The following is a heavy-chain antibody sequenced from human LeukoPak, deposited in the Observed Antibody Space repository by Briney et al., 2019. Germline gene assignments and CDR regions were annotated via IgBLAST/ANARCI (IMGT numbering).Heavy chain of an antibody. V-gene: IGHV4-30-4*08. CDR1: GGSLSSDHYS. CDR3: ASDYGSGSFLLL. Sequence: PSEPLSLTCTVSGGSLSSDHYSWSSIPRPPGKGLECIEYFYYNLSTYYPPYIQSQGTQSQDQSMNQSSLNLISVPAPVLALYYCASDYGSGSFLLLWGQGTMVTVSS. CDR2: FYYNLST. J-gene: IGHJ3*01. D-gene: IGHD3-10*01.